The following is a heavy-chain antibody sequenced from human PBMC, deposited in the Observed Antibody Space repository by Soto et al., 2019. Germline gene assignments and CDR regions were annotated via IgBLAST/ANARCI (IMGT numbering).Heavy chain of an antibody. CDR3: ARRSRILWFGELYYYMDV. CDR2: IYYSGST. J-gene: IGHJ6*03. CDR1: GGSFSSFY. Sequence: SETLSLTCTVSGGSFSSFYWSWIRQPPGKGLEWIGYIYYSGSTKYSSSLKSRVTISVDTSKNQFSLKLSSVTAADTAVYYCARRSRILWFGELYYYMDVWGKGTTVTVSS. D-gene: IGHD3-10*01. V-gene: IGHV4-59*08.